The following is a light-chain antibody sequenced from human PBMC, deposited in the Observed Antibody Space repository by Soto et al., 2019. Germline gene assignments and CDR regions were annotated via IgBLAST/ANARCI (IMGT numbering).Light chain of an antibody. J-gene: IGKJ5*01. CDR3: QQSFSVPIT. Sequence: DIQMTQSPSSLSASVGDRVTITCRASQSFAGYLSWYQQRPGKAPKFLIYSASSLQRGVPSRFSGSGSGTDFSLTINGLQPEDFATYFCQQSFSVPITFGQGTRLEIK. CDR2: SAS. CDR1: QSFAGY. V-gene: IGKV1-39*01.